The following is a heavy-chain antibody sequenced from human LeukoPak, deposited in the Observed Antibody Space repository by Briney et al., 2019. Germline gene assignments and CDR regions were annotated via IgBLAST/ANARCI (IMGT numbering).Heavy chain of an antibody. CDR3: AKDRHAPGRYCSSTSCFPFDS. D-gene: IGHD2-2*01. Sequence: GGSLRLSCAASGFSFSSYEMNWVRQAPGKGLKWVSYISSSGSTIYYADSVKGRFTISRDNAKNTLYLQMNSLRAEDTAVYYCAKDRHAPGRYCSSTSCFPFDSWGQGTLVTVSS. J-gene: IGHJ5*01. CDR1: GFSFSSYE. CDR2: ISSSGSTI. V-gene: IGHV3-48*03.